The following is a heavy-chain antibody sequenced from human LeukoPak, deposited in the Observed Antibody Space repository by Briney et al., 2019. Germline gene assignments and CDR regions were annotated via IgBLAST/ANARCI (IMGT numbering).Heavy chain of an antibody. J-gene: IGHJ3*01. CDR2: INHSGST. CDR3: VRETTTEYYDSSGYYRQTEVFDA. Sequence: SETLSLTCAVYGGSFSGYYWSWIHQPPGKGLEWIGEINHSGSTNYNASLKSRVTMSVDTSKNQFSLMLRSVTAADTAVYYCVRETTTEYYDSSGYYRQTEVFDAWGQGTMVTVSS. D-gene: IGHD3-22*01. V-gene: IGHV4-34*01. CDR1: GGSFSGYY.